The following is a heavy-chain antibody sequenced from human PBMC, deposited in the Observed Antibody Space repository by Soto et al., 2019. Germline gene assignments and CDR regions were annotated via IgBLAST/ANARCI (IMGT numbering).Heavy chain of an antibody. V-gene: IGHV4-39*01. D-gene: IGHD2-15*01. CDR3: AGFVVPASRNSDFDY. J-gene: IGHJ4*02. Sequence: SKTLSLTCTVSGISVSTSDYYWGWVRQPPGKGLDWIGNIYYSGSTFYNPSLRSRVTSSVDTSKNQFSLRLNSVTVADTAVYFCAGFVVPASRNSDFDYWGQGTLVTVSS. CDR2: IYYSGST. CDR1: GISVSTSDYY.